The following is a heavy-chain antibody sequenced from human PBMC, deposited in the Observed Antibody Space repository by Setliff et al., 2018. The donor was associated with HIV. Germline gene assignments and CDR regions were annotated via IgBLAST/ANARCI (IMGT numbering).Heavy chain of an antibody. CDR1: GDTNPSDA. Sequence: ASVKVSCKASGDTNPSDAISWVRQAPGQGLEWMGWISGYNGNTKYAQNMQGRVTMTTDTSTTTAYMELTSLKFEDTAVYYCAKGWLPTDYSFFYMDVWGKGTTVTVSS. D-gene: IGHD5-12*01. CDR2: ISGYNGNT. J-gene: IGHJ6*03. CDR3: AKGWLPTDYSFFYMDV. V-gene: IGHV1-18*01.